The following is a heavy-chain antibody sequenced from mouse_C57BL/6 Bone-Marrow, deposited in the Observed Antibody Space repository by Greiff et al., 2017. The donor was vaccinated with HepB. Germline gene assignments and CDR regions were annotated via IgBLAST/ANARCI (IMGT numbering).Heavy chain of an antibody. J-gene: IGHJ1*03. D-gene: IGHD1-1*01. CDR1: GYTFTSYW. Sequence: VQLQQPGPELVKPGDSVKLSCKASGYTFTSYWMHWVKQRPGQGLEWIGNINPSNGGTNYNEKFKSKATLTVDKSSSTAYMQLSSLTSEDSAVYYCASERGYYYGSSGDWYFDVWGTGTTVTVSS. CDR3: ASERGYYYGSSGDWYFDV. V-gene: IGHV1-53*01. CDR2: INPSNGGT.